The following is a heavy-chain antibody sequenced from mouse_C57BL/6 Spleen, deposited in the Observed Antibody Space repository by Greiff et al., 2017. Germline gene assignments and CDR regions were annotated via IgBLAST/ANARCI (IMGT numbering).Heavy chain of an antibody. V-gene: IGHV1-18*01. CDR1: GYTFTDYN. CDR2: INPNNGGT. Sequence: VQLQQSGPELVKPGASVKIPCKASGYTFTDYNMDWVKQSHGKSLEWIGDINPNNGGTIYNQKFKGKATLTVDTSSSTAYMELRSLTSEDTAVYYCAREAYYAMDYWGQGASVTVSS. CDR3: AREAYYAMDY. J-gene: IGHJ4*01.